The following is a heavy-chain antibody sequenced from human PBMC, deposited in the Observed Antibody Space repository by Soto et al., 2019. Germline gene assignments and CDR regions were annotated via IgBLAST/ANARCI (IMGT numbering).Heavy chain of an antibody. V-gene: IGHV3-11*06. CDR3: TKGGRTTSYYWEY. D-gene: IGHD3-10*01. CDR1: GFTLSYYY. CDR2: IDGRSDNI. J-gene: IGHJ1*01. Sequence: GGSLRLSCAASGFTLSYYYMTWIRQTPGKGLEWVAHIDGRSDNIGYADSVKGRFTISRDNARNSLFLQMNSVTADDTGVYFCTKGGRTTSYYWEYWGPGALVTISS.